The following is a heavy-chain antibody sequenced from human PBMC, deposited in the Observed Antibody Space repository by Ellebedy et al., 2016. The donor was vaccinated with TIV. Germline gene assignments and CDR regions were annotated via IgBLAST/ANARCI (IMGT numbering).Heavy chain of an antibody. V-gene: IGHV1-2*02. CDR1: GYTFTGYY. D-gene: IGHD4-17*01. CDR3: ARYGRVVGMDV. CDR2: INPNSGDT. J-gene: IGHJ6*02. Sequence: ASVKVSCKASGYTFTGYYMHWVRQAPGQGLEWMGWINPNSGDTNYAQKFQGRVTMTRDTSISTTIRTTYMELSSLRSDDTAMYFCARYGRVVGMDVWGQGTKVIVSS.